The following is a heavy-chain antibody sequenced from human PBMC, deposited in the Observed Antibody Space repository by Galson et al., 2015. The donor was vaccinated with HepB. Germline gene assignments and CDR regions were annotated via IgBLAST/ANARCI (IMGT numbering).Heavy chain of an antibody. CDR3: ANKPGHYSDSTGHYHGDLYNYYGLDV. J-gene: IGHJ6*02. D-gene: IGHD3-22*01. CDR2: IIPVVNLA. V-gene: IGHV1-69*02. CDR1: GGTFS. Sequence: SVKVSCKASGGTFSISWVRQAPGQGLEWMGRIIPVVNLANYAQKFQGRVTITADKSTNTAYMELSSLRSEDTAVYYCANKPGHYSDSTGHYHGDLYNYYGLDVWGQGTTVTVSS.